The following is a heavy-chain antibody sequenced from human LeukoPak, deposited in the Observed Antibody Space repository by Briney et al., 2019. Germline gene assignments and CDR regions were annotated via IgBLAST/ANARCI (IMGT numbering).Heavy chain of an antibody. Sequence: TGGSLRLSCAASGSTFSSYAMSWVRQAPGKGLEWVSAISGSGGSTYYADSVKGRFTISRDNSKNTLYLQMNSLRAEDTAVYYCAKDLFSGWYSGFDYWGQGTLVTVSS. D-gene: IGHD6-19*01. CDR3: AKDLFSGWYSGFDY. J-gene: IGHJ4*02. CDR2: ISGSGGST. V-gene: IGHV3-23*01. CDR1: GSTFSSYA.